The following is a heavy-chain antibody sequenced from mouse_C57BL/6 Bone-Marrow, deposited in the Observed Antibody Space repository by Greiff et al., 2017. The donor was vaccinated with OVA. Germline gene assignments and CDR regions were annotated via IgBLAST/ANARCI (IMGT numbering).Heavy chain of an antibody. J-gene: IGHJ3*01. CDR3: ARGAWFAY. CDR1: GYTFTSYW. CDR2: IDPSDSYT. V-gene: IGHV1-59*01. Sequence: VQLQQPGAELVRPGTSVKLSCKASGYTFTSYWMHWVKQRPGQGLEWIGVIDPSDSYTNYTQKFKGKATLTVDTSSSTAYMQLSSLTSGDSAVYYCARGAWFAYWGQGTLVTVSA.